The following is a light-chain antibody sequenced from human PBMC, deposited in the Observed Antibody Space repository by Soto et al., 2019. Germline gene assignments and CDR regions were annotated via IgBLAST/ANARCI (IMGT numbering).Light chain of an antibody. V-gene: IGKV1-17*01. J-gene: IGKJ1*01. CDR1: QDLRND. CDR3: LQHNDYTPT. Sequence: DIQMTQSPSSLSASGGDRVTITCRASQDLRNDLGWYQQKPGKAPKRLIYAASSLQSGVPSRFSGSGSGTEFTLTISSRQPQDYATYSCLQHNDYTPTFGQGTKVEI. CDR2: AAS.